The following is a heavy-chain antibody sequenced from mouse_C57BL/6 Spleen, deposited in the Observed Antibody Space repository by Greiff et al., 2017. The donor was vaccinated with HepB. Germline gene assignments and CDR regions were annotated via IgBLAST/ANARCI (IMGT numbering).Heavy chain of an antibody. J-gene: IGHJ2*01. CDR2: IDPSDSYT. CDR1: GYTFTSYW. Sequence: QVQLQQPGAELVKPGASVKLSCKASGYTFTSYWMQWVKQRPGQGLEWIGEIDPSDSYTNYNQKFKGKATLTVDTSSSTAYMQLSSLTSEDSAVYYCARSQLRLPYFDYWGQGTTLTVSS. V-gene: IGHV1-50*01. CDR3: ARSQLRLPYFDY. D-gene: IGHD3-2*02.